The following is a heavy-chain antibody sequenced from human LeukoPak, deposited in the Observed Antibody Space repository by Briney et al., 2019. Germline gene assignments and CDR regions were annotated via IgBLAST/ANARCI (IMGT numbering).Heavy chain of an antibody. J-gene: IGHJ4*02. Sequence: GASVKVSCKASGCTFSSYATSWVRQAPGQGLEWMGGIIPIFGTANYAQKFQGRVTITTDESTSTAYMELSSLRSEDTAVYYCARMSYDSSGYYDYWGQGTLVTVSS. D-gene: IGHD3-22*01. CDR2: IIPIFGTA. CDR3: ARMSYDSSGYYDY. CDR1: GCTFSSYA. V-gene: IGHV1-69*05.